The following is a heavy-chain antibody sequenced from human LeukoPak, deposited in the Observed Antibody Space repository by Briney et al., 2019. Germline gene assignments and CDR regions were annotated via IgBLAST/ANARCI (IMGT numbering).Heavy chain of an antibody. D-gene: IGHD3-3*01. Sequence: SETLSLTCTVSGGSISSSSYYWGWLRQPPGKGLEWIGSIYYSGSTYYNPSLKSRVTISVDTSKNQFSLKLSSVTAADTAVYYCASSSPKGESYYDFWSGYFGARDYYYYMDVWGKGTTVTVSS. V-gene: IGHV4-39*07. J-gene: IGHJ6*03. CDR1: GGSISSSSYY. CDR3: ASSSPKGESYYDFWSGYFGARDYYYYMDV. CDR2: IYYSGST.